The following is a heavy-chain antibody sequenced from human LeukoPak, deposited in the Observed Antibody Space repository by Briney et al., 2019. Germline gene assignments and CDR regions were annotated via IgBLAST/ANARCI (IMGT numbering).Heavy chain of an antibody. CDR2: IRSSGSTI. V-gene: IGHV3-48*03. J-gene: IGHJ4*02. Sequence: GGSLRLSCAASGFTFSSYEMNWVRQAPGKGLEWVSHIRSSGSTIYYADSVKGRFTISRDNAKNSLYLQMNSLRAEDTAVYYCAREGVTAPGDDWGQGTLVTVSS. D-gene: IGHD2-21*02. CDR1: GFTFSSYE. CDR3: AREGVTAPGDD.